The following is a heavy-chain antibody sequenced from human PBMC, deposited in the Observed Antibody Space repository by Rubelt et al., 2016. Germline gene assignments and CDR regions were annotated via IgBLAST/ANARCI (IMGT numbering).Heavy chain of an antibody. CDR2: IYTSGST. J-gene: IGHJ4*02. V-gene: IGHV4-4*07. D-gene: IGHD6-19*01. CDR1: GGSISGYY. Sequence: QVQLQESGPGLVKPSETLSLSCTVSGGSISGYYWSWIRQPAGKGLEWIRRIYTSGSTNYTPYLKSRVTMSVDTSNNQFSLNLTAVTAADTAVYYCARWIAVAGTSHFDYWGQGTLVTVSS. CDR3: ARWIAVAGTSHFDY.